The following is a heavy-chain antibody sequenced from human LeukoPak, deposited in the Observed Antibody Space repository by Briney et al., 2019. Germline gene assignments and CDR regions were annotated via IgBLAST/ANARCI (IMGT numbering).Heavy chain of an antibody. CDR3: ARIAAAGTTFDY. CDR1: GGSISSYY. CDR2: IYYSGST. D-gene: IGHD6-13*01. V-gene: IGHV4-59*01. J-gene: IGHJ4*02. Sequence: PSETLSLTCTVSGGSISSYYWSWIRQPPGKGLEWIGYIYYSGSTNYNPSLKSRVTISVDTSKNQFSLKLSSVTAADTAVCYCARIAAAGTTFDYWGQGTLVTVSS.